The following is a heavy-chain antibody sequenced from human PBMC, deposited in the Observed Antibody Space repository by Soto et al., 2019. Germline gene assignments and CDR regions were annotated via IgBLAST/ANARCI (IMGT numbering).Heavy chain of an antibody. V-gene: IGHV4-30-4*01. D-gene: IGHD3-3*01. CDR2: IFYSGST. J-gene: IGHJ6*02. CDR3: AREIFGVVLARYSMDV. CDR1: GGAISNNDYY. Sequence: PSETLSLTCPVAGGAISNNDYYWSLIRQPPGKGLECIGYIFYSGSTYYNPSLESRITMSVDTSKNQFSLQLSSVTPADTAVYFCAREIFGVVLARYSMDVWGQGTTVTVSS.